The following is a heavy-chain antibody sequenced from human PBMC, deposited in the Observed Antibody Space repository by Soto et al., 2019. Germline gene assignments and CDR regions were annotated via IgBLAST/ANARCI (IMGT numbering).Heavy chain of an antibody. CDR1: GFTFSGYA. D-gene: IGHD5-12*01. J-gene: IGHJ4*02. CDR3: SKWSGYGDL. Sequence: GGSLRLSCAASGFTFSGYAMTWVRQAPGEGLEWVSALTPGGETTYYIDPVKGRFTISRDSSNNAVYLQMNSLRAEDTAMYFCSKWSGYGDLWGQGTLVTVSS. CDR2: LTPGGETT. V-gene: IGHV3-23*01.